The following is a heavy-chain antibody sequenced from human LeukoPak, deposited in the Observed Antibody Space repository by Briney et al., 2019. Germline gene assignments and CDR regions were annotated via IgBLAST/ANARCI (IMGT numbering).Heavy chain of an antibody. D-gene: IGHD4-23*01. Sequence: GGSLRLSCAASGFTFSSYGMHWVRQAPGKGLEWVSYISSSGSTIYYADSVKGRFTISRDNAKNSLYLQMNSLRAEDTAVYYCARDFYRSSGYAGYYYYMDVWGKGTTVTVSS. CDR2: ISSSGSTI. V-gene: IGHV3-48*04. J-gene: IGHJ6*03. CDR1: GFTFSSYG. CDR3: ARDFYRSSGYAGYYYYMDV.